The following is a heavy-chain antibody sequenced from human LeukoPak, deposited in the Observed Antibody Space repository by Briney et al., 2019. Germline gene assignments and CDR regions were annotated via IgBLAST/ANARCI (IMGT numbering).Heavy chain of an antibody. Sequence: SETLSLTCAVSGYSISSGYYWDWIRQPPGKGLEWIGSIYHSGSTYYNPSLKSRVTISIDTSKNEFSLRLSSVTAADTAVYYCARGYGSGSSYDYFYYALDVWGKGTTVTVSS. J-gene: IGHJ6*04. CDR3: ARGYGSGSSYDYFYYALDV. CDR1: GYSISSGYY. D-gene: IGHD3-10*01. V-gene: IGHV4-38-2*01. CDR2: IYHSGST.